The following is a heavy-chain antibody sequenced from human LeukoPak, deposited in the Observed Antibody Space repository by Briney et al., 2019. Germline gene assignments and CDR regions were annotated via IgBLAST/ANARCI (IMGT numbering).Heavy chain of an antibody. CDR3: ARDRDGYNYPYYFDY. Sequence: SETLSLTCTVSGSSISSYYWSWIRQPPGKGLEWIGYIYYNGSTNYNPSLKSRVTISVDTSKNQFSLKLSSVTAADTAVYYCARDRDGYNYPYYFDYWGQGTLVTVSS. D-gene: IGHD5-24*01. V-gene: IGHV4-59*01. J-gene: IGHJ4*02. CDR2: IYYNGST. CDR1: GSSISSYY.